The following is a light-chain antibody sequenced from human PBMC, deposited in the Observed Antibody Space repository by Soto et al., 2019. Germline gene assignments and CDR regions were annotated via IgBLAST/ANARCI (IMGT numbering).Light chain of an antibody. J-gene: IGLJ2*01. CDR2: EVI. V-gene: IGLV2-18*02. CDR3: SSYTSSSPIV. CDR1: TSDVGTYNR. Sequence: QSVLTQPPSVSGSPGQSITISCTGTTSDVGTYNRVSWYQQPPGTAPKLMIYEVIYRPSGVPDRFSGSKSGNTASLTISGLQAEDEADYYCSSYTSSSPIVFGGGTQLTVL.